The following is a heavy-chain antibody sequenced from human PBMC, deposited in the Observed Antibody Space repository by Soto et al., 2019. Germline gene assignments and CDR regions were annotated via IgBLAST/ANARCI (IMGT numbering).Heavy chain of an antibody. J-gene: IGHJ6*02. CDR1: GFTFSNAW. V-gene: IGHV3-15*07. Sequence: EVQLVESGGGLVKPGGSLRLSCAASGFTFSNAWMNWVRQAPGKGLEWVGRIKSKTDGGTTDYAAPVKGRFTISRDDSNNTLSLQMNSLKTEDTAVYYCTTVCGGDCYYYGMDVWGQGTTVTVSS. CDR2: IKSKTDGGTT. CDR3: TTVCGGDCYYYGMDV. D-gene: IGHD2-21*01.